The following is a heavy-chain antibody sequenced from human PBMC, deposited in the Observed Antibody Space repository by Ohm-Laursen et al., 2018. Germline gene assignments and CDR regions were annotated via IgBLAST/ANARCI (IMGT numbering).Heavy chain of an antibody. D-gene: IGHD3-16*01. Sequence: SLRLSCAAPGFTFTSYWMSWARQAPGKGLEWVANMNEIGSEKYYVDSVKGRFTISRDNAKKSLYLQMSSLRAEDTAVYYCARELVVRFTVYYYYGMDVWGQGTTVIVS. CDR3: ARELVVRFTVYYYYGMDV. CDR1: GFTFTSYW. V-gene: IGHV3-7*01. CDR2: MNEIGSEK. J-gene: IGHJ6*02.